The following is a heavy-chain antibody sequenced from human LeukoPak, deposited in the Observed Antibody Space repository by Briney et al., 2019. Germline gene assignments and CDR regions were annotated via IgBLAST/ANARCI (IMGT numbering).Heavy chain of an antibody. J-gene: IGHJ4*02. CDR2: IYPGDSDT. CDR1: GYIFTSYW. CDR3: ARLVVGSSGYYYVV. D-gene: IGHD3-22*01. V-gene: IGHV5-51*01. Sequence: GESLQISCQGSGYIFTSYWIGWVRQLPGKGLEWMGIIYPGDSDTRYSPSFQGQVTIPADKSISTAYLQWSSLKASDTAMYYCARLVVGSSGYYYVVWGQGTLVTVSS.